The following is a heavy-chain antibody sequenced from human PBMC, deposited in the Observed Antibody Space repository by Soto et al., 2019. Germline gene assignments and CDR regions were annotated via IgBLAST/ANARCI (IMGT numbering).Heavy chain of an antibody. D-gene: IGHD6-19*01. V-gene: IGHV1-3*01. Sequence: ASLKVSCKASGYTFTSYDSNWVRQTNGQGLEWMGWITPGNGNTKYSQKFQGRVTITRDTSASTAYMELSSLRSEDTAVYYCARGRGSGWYDAFDIWGQGTMVTVSS. J-gene: IGHJ3*02. CDR2: ITPGNGNT. CDR3: ARGRGSGWYDAFDI. CDR1: GYTFTSYD.